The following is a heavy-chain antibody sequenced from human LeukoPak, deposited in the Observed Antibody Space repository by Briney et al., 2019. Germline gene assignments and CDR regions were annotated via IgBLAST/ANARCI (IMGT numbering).Heavy chain of an antibody. CDR1: GYTFTSYG. CDR2: IIPIFGTA. V-gene: IGHV1-69*13. D-gene: IGHD2-2*01. CDR3: ARGYCSSTGCHPNRLDYGMDV. Sequence: SVKVSCKASGYTFTSYGISWVRQAPGQGLEWMGGIIPIFGTANYAQKFQGRVTITADESTSTAYMELSSLRSEDTAVYYCARGYCSSTGCHPNRLDYGMDVWGQGTTVTVSS. J-gene: IGHJ6*02.